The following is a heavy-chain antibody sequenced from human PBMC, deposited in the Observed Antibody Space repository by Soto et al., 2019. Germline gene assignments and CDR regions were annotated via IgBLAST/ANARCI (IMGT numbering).Heavy chain of an antibody. CDR1: GVSFSTCG. D-gene: IGHD6-13*01. CDR2: SWYDGSDE. J-gene: IGHJ6*02. V-gene: IGHV3-33*06. CDR3: AKERSRTLDAMDV. Sequence: WGTLRLSCAASGVSFSTCGMHWVRQAPGKGLELVALSWYDGSDEYYADSVQGRFTISSDNSKSTLYLQMISLRADDTALYYCAKERSRTLDAMDVWGQGTAVTVSS.